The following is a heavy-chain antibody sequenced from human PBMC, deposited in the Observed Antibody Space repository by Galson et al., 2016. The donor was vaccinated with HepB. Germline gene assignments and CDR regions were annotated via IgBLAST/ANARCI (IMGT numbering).Heavy chain of an antibody. D-gene: IGHD3-22*01. CDR3: ARDASSTGYFGGTTDDY. Sequence: SLRLSCAASGFTFSSYSMNWVRQAPGKGLEWVSSISSGSSYIFYADSVKGRFTISRDNAKNSLYLQMNSLRAEDTAVYYCARDASSTGYFGGTTDDYWGQGTLVTGSS. CDR2: ISSGSSYI. J-gene: IGHJ4*02. V-gene: IGHV3-21*01. CDR1: GFTFSSYS.